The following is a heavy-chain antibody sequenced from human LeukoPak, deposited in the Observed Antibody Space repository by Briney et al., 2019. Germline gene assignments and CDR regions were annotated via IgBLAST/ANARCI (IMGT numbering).Heavy chain of an antibody. CDR1: GASISSGDYY. V-gene: IGHV4-30-4*01. Sequence: SETLSLTCTVSGASISSGDYYWSWIRQPPGKGLEWIGYIHYTGSTYYNPSLKSRLTISVDTSKNQFSLKLNSVTAADTAVYYCARGGTLWNSWYFDLWGRGTLVTVSS. J-gene: IGHJ2*01. CDR3: ARGGTLWNSWYFDL. CDR2: IHYTGST. D-gene: IGHD1-7*01.